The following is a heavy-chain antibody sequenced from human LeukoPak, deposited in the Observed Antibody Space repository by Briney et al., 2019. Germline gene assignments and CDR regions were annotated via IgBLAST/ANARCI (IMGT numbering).Heavy chain of an antibody. D-gene: IGHD1-26*01. J-gene: IGHJ6*03. CDR2: FDPEDGET. CDR1: GYTLTELS. Sequence: ALVKVSCKVSGYTLTELSMHWVRQAPGKGLEWMGGFDPEDGETIYAQKFQGRVTITRNTSISTAYMELSSLRSEDTAVYYCARGPLPGASDYYMDAWGKGTTVTVSS. CDR3: ARGPLPGASDYYMDA. V-gene: IGHV1-24*01.